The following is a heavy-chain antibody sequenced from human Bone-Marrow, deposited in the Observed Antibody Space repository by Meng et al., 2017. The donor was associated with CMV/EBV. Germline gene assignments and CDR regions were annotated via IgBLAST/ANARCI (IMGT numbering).Heavy chain of an antibody. CDR3: ARGRLYCSSTSCYGAYNWFDP. CDR1: GYTFTSYD. D-gene: IGHD2-2*01. Sequence: ASVKVSCKASGYTFTSYDINWVRQATGQGLEWMGWMNPNSGNTGYAQKFQGRVTMTRNTSISTAYMELSSLRSEDTAVYYCARGRLYCSSTSCYGAYNWFDPWGQGTLVTVPS. J-gene: IGHJ5*02. V-gene: IGHV1-8*01. CDR2: MNPNSGNT.